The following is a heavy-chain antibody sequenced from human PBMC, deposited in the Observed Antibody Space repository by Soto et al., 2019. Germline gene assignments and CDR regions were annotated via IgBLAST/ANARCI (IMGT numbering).Heavy chain of an antibody. V-gene: IGHV1-69*06. Sequence: SVNVSCKASGGTFSSYAISWVRQAPGQGLEWMGGIIPIFGTANYAQKFQGRVTITADKSTSTAYMELSSLRSEDTAVYYCARVYDSSGYLDYWGQGTLVTVSS. D-gene: IGHD3-22*01. CDR1: GGTFSSYA. CDR3: ARVYDSSGYLDY. CDR2: IIPIFGTA. J-gene: IGHJ4*02.